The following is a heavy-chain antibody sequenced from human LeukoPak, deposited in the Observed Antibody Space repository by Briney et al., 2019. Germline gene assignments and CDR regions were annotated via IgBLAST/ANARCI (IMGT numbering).Heavy chain of an antibody. CDR1: GGSISSGSYY. CDR3: ASRGAGGAFDY. Sequence: SQTLSLTCTVSGGSISSGSYYWSWIRQPAGKGLEWIGRIYTSGSTNYNPSLKSRVTISVDTSKNQFSLKLSSVTAADTAVYYCASRGAGGAFDYWGQGTLVTVSS. D-gene: IGHD3-10*01. V-gene: IGHV4-61*02. J-gene: IGHJ4*02. CDR2: IYTSGST.